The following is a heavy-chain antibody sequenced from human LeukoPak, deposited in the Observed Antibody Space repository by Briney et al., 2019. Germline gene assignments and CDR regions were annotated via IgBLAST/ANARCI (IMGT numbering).Heavy chain of an antibody. V-gene: IGHV4-4*07. J-gene: IGHJ4*02. CDR2: IYTSGST. Sequence: PSETLSLTCTVSGGSISSYYWSWIRQPAGKGLGWIGRIYTSGSTNYNPSLKRRVTISVDTSKNKFSLKRGSVTAADTAVYYCAREDPPWGYNWNYPPVVSFDYWGQGTLVTVSS. CDR1: GGSISSYY. D-gene: IGHD1-7*01. CDR3: AREDPPWGYNWNYPPVVSFDY.